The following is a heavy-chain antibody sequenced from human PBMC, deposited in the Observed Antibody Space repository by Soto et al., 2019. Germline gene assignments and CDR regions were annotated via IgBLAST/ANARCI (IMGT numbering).Heavy chain of an antibody. D-gene: IGHD4-4*01. CDR3: ARDRWAVTTGYYYYGMDV. CDR2: ITPIFGTA. CDR1: GGTFSSYA. V-gene: IGHV1-69*13. J-gene: IGHJ6*02. Sequence: SVKVSCKASGGTFSSYAISWVRQAPGQGLEWMGGITPIFGTANYAQKFQGRVTITADESTSTAYMELSSLRSEDTAVYYCARDRWAVTTGYYYYGMDVWGQGTTVTVSS.